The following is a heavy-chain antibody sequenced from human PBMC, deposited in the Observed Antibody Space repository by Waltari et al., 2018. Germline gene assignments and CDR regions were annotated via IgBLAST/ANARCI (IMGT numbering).Heavy chain of an antibody. J-gene: IGHJ4*02. CDR2: ISGRGGST. Sequence: EVQLVESGRGLVQPGGSLRLSCAASGFTFSSDAMSWVRRAPGKGREWVSAISGRGGSTSYADSVKGRFTISRENSKNTLYLQMNSLRAEDTAVYYCAKDPPGGPGYFDYWGQGTLVTVSS. D-gene: IGHD3-16*01. CDR1: GFTFSSDA. V-gene: IGHV3-23*04. CDR3: AKDPPGGPGYFDY.